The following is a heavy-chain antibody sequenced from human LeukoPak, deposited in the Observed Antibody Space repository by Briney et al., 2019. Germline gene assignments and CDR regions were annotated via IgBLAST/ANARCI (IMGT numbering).Heavy chain of an antibody. V-gene: IGHV1-8*01. CDR3: ARSLVYCSSDSCYFWFDP. CDR2: MNPNSGNT. CDR1: GYTFTSYD. D-gene: IGHD2-2*01. Sequence: ASVKVSCKASGYTFTSYDINWVRQATGQGLEWMGWMNPNSGNTGYAQKFQGRVTMTRNTSISTAYMELSSLRSEDTAVYYCARSLVYCSSDSCYFWFDPWGQGTLVTVSS. J-gene: IGHJ5*02.